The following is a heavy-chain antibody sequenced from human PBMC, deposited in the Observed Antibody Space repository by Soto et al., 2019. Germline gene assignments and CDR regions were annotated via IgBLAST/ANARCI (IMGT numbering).Heavy chain of an antibody. D-gene: IGHD3-9*01. J-gene: IGHJ3*02. CDR2: IYPGDSDT. V-gene: IGHV5-51*01. Sequence: GESLKISCKGSGYSFTSYWIGWVRQMPGKGLEWMGIIYPGDSDTRYSPSFQGQVTISADKSISTAYLQWSSLKASDTAMYYCARSGILTGRPRDAFDIWGQGXMVTV. CDR3: ARSGILTGRPRDAFDI. CDR1: GYSFTSYW.